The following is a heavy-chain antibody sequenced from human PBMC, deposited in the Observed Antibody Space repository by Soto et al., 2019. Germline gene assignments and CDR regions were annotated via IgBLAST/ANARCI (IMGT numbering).Heavy chain of an antibody. D-gene: IGHD4-17*01. CDR1: GFTFSSCG. Sequence: GSLRLSCAASGFTFSSCGMHWVRQAPGKGLEWMAVISYDGSNKYYADSVKGRFTISRDNSKNTLYLQMNSLRAEDTAVYFCAKDRYGDYSYFYGMDVWGQGTTVTVPS. J-gene: IGHJ6*02. CDR2: ISYDGSNK. CDR3: AKDRYGDYSYFYGMDV. V-gene: IGHV3-30*18.